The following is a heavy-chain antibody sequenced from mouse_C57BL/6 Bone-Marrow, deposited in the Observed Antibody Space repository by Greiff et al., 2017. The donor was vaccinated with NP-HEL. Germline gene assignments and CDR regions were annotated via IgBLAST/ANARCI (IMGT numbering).Heavy chain of an antibody. D-gene: IGHD1-1*01. CDR3: ARGGVITTVVAPFDY. J-gene: IGHJ2*01. CDR2: IDPSDSYT. V-gene: IGHV1-69*01. Sequence: QVQLKQPGAELVMPGASVKLSCKASGYTFTSYWMHWVKQRPGQGLEWIGEIDPSDSYTNYNQKFKGKSTLTVDKSSSTAYMQLSSLTSEDSAVYYCARGGVITTVVAPFDYWGQGTTLTVSS. CDR1: GYTFTSYW.